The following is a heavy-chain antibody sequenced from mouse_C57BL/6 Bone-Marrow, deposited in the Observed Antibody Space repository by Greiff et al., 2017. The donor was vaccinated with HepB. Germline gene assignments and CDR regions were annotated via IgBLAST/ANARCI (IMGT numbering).Heavy chain of an antibody. J-gene: IGHJ4*01. Sequence: EVKLLQSGGGLVQPGGSLKLSCAASGIDFSRYWMSWVRRAPGKGLEWIGEINPDSSTINYAPSLKDKFIISRDNAKNTLYLQMSKVRSEDTALYYCARPRITTVTSYAMDYWGQGTSVTVSS. V-gene: IGHV4-1*01. D-gene: IGHD1-1*01. CDR1: GIDFSRYW. CDR3: ARPRITTVTSYAMDY. CDR2: INPDSSTI.